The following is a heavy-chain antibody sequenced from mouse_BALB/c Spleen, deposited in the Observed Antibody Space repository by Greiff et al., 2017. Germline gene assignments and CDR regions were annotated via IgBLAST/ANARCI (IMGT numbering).Heavy chain of an antibody. V-gene: IGHV3-2*02. D-gene: IGHD2-14*01. Sequence: EVQRVESGPGLVKPSQSLSLTCTVTGYSITSDYAWNWIRQFPGNKLEWMGYISYSGSTSYNPSLKSRISITRDTSKNQFFLQLNSVTTEDTATYYCARGDYRRGYAMDDWGQGTSVTVSS. J-gene: IGHJ4*01. CDR1: GYSITSDYA. CDR3: ARGDYRRGYAMDD. CDR2: ISYSGST.